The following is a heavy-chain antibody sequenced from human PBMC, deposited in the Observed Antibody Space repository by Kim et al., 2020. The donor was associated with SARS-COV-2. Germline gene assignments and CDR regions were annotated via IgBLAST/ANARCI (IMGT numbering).Heavy chain of an antibody. V-gene: IGHV1-69*13. CDR3: ARAGYTGHGYAGYGAVDI. CDR1: GGTFSYCA. J-gene: IGHJ3*02. Sequence: SVKGSCNASGGTFSYCASNLIVLAPGHWLEGMRWIIAPLGTNNDYQTVQVSVTFTADQFTTKAHMELTSLRADDTAVYYCARAGYTGHGYAGYGAVDIWGQGTMVTVSS. CDR2: IIAPLGTN. D-gene: IGHD5-12*01.